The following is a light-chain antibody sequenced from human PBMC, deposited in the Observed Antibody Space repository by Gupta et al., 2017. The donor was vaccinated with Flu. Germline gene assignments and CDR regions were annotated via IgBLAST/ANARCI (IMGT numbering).Light chain of an antibody. Sequence: DMGTTESPLYLPVTVGEPSSISCSSTQSRLHSNGYNFLDWYVQKPGQAPHLLIYLASHRASGVPDRFSGSGSGTDFTLKISRVEAEDVGVYYCRQGVRTLCNFGQGTKLEIK. CDR2: LAS. J-gene: IGKJ2*04. CDR1: QSRLHSNGYNF. V-gene: IGKV2-28*01. CDR3: RQGVRTLCN.